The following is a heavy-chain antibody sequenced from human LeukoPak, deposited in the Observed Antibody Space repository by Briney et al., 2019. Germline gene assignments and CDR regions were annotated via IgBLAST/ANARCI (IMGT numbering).Heavy chain of an antibody. V-gene: IGHV3-11*01. CDR2: IDPGSSVI. D-gene: IGHD1-26*01. CDR1: GFDFSDYY. J-gene: IGHJ5*02. Sequence: GGSLRLSCVASGFDFSDYYMSWIRQAPGKGLEWVSSIDPGSSVIYYGDSVKGRFTISRDNAKTSLDLQMNSLRVEDTAVYYCARWRRGRYNWFGPWGQGTLVAVST. CDR3: ARWRRGRYNWFGP.